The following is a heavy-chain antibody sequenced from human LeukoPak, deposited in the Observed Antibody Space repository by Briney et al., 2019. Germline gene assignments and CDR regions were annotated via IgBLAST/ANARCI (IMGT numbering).Heavy chain of an antibody. CDR1: GYTFTSYG. CDR3: ARVRGTGYSSGWYLIDY. CDR2: ISAYNGNT. Sequence: ASVKVSCKASGYTFTSYGISRVRQAPGQGLEWMGWISAYNGNTNYAQKLQGRVTMTTDTSTSTAYMELRSLRSDDTAVYYCARVRGTGYSSGWYLIDYWGQGTLVTVSS. J-gene: IGHJ4*02. D-gene: IGHD6-19*01. V-gene: IGHV1-18*01.